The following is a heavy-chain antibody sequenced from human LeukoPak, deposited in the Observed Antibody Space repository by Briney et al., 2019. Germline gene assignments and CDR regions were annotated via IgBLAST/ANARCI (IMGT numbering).Heavy chain of an antibody. J-gene: IGHJ4*02. V-gene: IGHV1-2*02. Sequence: GASVTVSCKASGFTFTGYYMHWLRQAPGQGLEWMGWINPNSGGTNYAQKFQGRVTMTRDTSISTAYMELSRLKSDDTAMYYCAREYCSGGSCHFDYWGQGTLVTVSS. CDR2: INPNSGGT. CDR3: AREYCSGGSCHFDY. D-gene: IGHD2-15*01. CDR1: GFTFTGYY.